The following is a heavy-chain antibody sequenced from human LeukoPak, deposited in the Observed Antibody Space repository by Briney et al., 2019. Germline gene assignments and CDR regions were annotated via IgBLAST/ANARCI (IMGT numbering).Heavy chain of an antibody. CDR2: ISSSSSYI. Sequence: WGSLRLSCAASGFTFSSYSMNWVRQAPGKGLEWVSSISSSSSYIYYADSVKGRFTISRDNAKNSLYLQMNSLRAEDTAVYYCARAYDIPDAFDIWGQGTMVTVSS. V-gene: IGHV3-21*01. CDR3: ARAYDIPDAFDI. J-gene: IGHJ3*02. CDR1: GFTFSSYS. D-gene: IGHD3-9*01.